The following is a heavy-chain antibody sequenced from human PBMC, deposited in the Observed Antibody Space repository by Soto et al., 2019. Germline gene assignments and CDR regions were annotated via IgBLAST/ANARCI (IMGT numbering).Heavy chain of an antibody. Sequence: QVKLVQSGAEVKKPGASVKVSCKASGYTLTSHGISWVRQAPGQGLEWMGWISAYNGNTNYAQKLQGRVTMTTDTSTSTAYMELRSLRSDDTAVYYCAREGGNSGVPGEYYYGMDVWGQGTTVTVSS. V-gene: IGHV1-18*01. CDR1: GYTLTSHG. CDR2: ISAYNGNT. D-gene: IGHD3-16*01. CDR3: AREGGNSGVPGEYYYGMDV. J-gene: IGHJ6*02.